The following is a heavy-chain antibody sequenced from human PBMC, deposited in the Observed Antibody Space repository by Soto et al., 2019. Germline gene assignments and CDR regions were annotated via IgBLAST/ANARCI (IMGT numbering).Heavy chain of an antibody. J-gene: IGHJ4*02. V-gene: IGHV4-61*01. CDR2: IYYSGST. CDR1: GVSVSSGSYY. Sequence: SETLSLTCTVSGVSVSSGSYYCSWIRRPPWKGLEWIGYIYYSGSTNYNPSLKSRVTISVDTSKNQFSLKLSSVTAADTAVYYCARDGSGSGIDYWGQGTRVTVSS. D-gene: IGHD3-10*01. CDR3: ARDGSGSGIDY.